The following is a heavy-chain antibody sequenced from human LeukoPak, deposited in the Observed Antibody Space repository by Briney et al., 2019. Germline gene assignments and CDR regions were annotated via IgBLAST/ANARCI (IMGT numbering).Heavy chain of an antibody. CDR3: AKVDFMVRGVCLDY. J-gene: IGHJ4*02. V-gene: IGHV3-23*01. D-gene: IGHD3-10*01. Sequence: GGSLRLSCAASGFTFSSYAMSWVRQAPGKGLEWVSAISGSGGSTYYADSVKGRFTISRHNSKNTLYLQMNSLRAEDTAGYYRAKVDFMVRGVCLDYWGQGTLVTVSS. CDR1: GFTFSSYA. CDR2: ISGSGGST.